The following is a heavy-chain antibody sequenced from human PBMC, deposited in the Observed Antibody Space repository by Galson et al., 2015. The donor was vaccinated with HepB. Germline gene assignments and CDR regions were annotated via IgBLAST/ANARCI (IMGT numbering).Heavy chain of an antibody. Sequence: SLRLSCAASGFTFSTYRMTWVRQAPGEGLEWVANIKQHGNKEYYVDSVKGRFTISRDNVKNPLYLHMNSLRAEDTAVYYCARGRMVRGLTLRYDAFDIWGQGTMVTVSS. CDR1: GFTFSTYR. CDR2: IKQHGNKE. V-gene: IGHV3-7*01. J-gene: IGHJ3*02. D-gene: IGHD3-10*01. CDR3: ARGRMVRGLTLRYDAFDI.